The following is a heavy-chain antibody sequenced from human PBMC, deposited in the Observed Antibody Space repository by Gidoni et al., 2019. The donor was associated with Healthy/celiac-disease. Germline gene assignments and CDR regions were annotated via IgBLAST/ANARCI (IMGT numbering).Heavy chain of an antibody. J-gene: IGHJ4*02. D-gene: IGHD4-17*01. CDR2: IWYDGSNK. V-gene: IGHV3-33*08. CDR1: GFTFSSYG. CDR3: ARRRSRVIFDY. Sequence: QVQLVESGGGVVQPGRSLSLSLSASGFTFSSYGMPWVRQAPGKGLGGVAVIWYDGSNKYYADSVKGRFTISRDNSKNTLYLQMNSLRAEDTAVYYCARRRSRVIFDYWGQGTLVTVSS.